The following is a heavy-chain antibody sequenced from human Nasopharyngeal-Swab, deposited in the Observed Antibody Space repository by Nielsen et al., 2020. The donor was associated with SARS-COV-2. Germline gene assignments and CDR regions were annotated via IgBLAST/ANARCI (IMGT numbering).Heavy chain of an antibody. CDR2: ISAYNGSI. CDR3: ARASAQTAKYFLH. Sequence: ASVKVSCKASGYTFYRYGVTWVRKAPGQGLEWMGWISAYNGSIKYEQKFQGRVTMTTDTSTETAYMELTSLRSDDTAVYYCARASAQTAKYFLHWGQGTLVTVSS. V-gene: IGHV1-18*04. CDR1: GYTFYRYG. J-gene: IGHJ1*01.